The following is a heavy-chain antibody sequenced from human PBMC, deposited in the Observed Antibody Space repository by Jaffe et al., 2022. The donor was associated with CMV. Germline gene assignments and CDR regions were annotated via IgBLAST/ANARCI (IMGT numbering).Heavy chain of an antibody. J-gene: IGHJ6*03. Sequence: QVQLVQSGAEVKKPGASVKVSCKASGYTFTGYYMHWVRQAPGQGLEWMGWINPNSGGTNYAQKFQGWVTMTRDTSISTAYMELSRLRSDDTAVYYCARGVEYSSSSGTPYYMDVWGKGTTVTVSS. CDR3: ARGVEYSSSSGTPYYMDV. CDR2: INPNSGGT. CDR1: GYTFTGYY. D-gene: IGHD6-6*01. V-gene: IGHV1-2*04.